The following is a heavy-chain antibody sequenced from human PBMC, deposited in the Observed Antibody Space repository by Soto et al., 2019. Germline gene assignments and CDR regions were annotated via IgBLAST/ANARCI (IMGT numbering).Heavy chain of an antibody. D-gene: IGHD2-15*01. V-gene: IGHV4-59*08. J-gene: IGHJ4*02. CDR3: SRYGKIGYCSGGSCYDY. CDR1: GGSISSYY. Sequence: SETLSLTCTVSGGSISSYYWSWIRQPPGKGLEWIGYIYYIGSTNYIPSLKGRVTISVDTSKNHFSLKLSSVTAADTAVYYCSRYGKIGYCSGGSCYDYWGRGTQVTVSS. CDR2: IYYIGST.